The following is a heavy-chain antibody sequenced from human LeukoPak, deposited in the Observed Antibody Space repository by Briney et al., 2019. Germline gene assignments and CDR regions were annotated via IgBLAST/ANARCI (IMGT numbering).Heavy chain of an antibody. J-gene: IGHJ5*02. CDR2: IIPILGMA. CDR1: GGTFSSYA. CDR3: ARTYYYDSSGYVNWFDP. D-gene: IGHD3-22*01. V-gene: IGHV1-69*04. Sequence: SVKVSCKASGGTFSSYAIGWVRQAPGQGLEWMGRIIPILGMANYAQKFQGRVTITADKSTSTAYMELSSLRSEDTAVYYCARTYYYDSSGYVNWFDPWGQGTLVTVSS.